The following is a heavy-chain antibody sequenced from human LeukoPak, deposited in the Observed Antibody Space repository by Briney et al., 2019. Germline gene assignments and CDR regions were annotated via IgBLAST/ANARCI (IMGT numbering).Heavy chain of an antibody. D-gene: IGHD6-13*01. CDR2: ISYDGDTE. V-gene: IGHV3-30*01. CDR1: GFTFSNYA. Sequence: GGSLRLSCTASGFTFSNYAMHWVRQAPGKGLEWVAAISYDGDTEFYADSVKGRFTISRDSSKNTLYVQMNSLRVEDTAVYYCAKGSRAGNFDYWGQGTLVTVSS. CDR3: AKGSRAGNFDY. J-gene: IGHJ4*02.